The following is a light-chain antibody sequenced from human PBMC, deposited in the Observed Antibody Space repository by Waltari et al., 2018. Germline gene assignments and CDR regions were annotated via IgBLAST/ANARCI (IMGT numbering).Light chain of an antibody. CDR2: KAS. CDR3: QQYNSYSWT. CDR1: QSISSW. Sequence: DIQMTQSPSTLSASVGDRVTIPCRASQSISSWLAWYQQKPGKAPKLLIYKASSLESGVPSRFSGSGSGTEFTLTISSLQPDDFATCYCQQYNSYSWTFGQGTKVEIK. V-gene: IGKV1-5*03. J-gene: IGKJ1*01.